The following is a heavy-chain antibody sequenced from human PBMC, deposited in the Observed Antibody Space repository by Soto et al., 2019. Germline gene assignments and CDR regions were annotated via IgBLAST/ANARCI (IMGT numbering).Heavy chain of an antibody. Sequence: SETLSLTCAVYGGSFSGYYWSWIRQPPGKGLEWIGEINHSGSTNYNPSLKSRVTISVDTSKNQFSLKLSSVTAADTAVYYCARGKYYYGSGSYYNKRKNPNYYYYGMDVWGQGTTVTVS. J-gene: IGHJ6*02. CDR3: ARGKYYYGSGSYYNKRKNPNYYYYGMDV. CDR2: INHSGST. V-gene: IGHV4-34*01. D-gene: IGHD3-10*01. CDR1: GGSFSGYY.